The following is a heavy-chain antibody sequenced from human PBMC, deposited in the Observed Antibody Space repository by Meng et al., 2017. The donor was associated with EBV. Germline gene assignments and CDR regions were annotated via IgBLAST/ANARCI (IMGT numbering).Heavy chain of an antibody. D-gene: IGHD5-12*01. CDR2: IYSGGST. CDR3: AKHRLGPLDY. J-gene: IGHJ4*02. Sequence: VDLVGSGGGCVPPGGYLRLSCAASGFTVSSNYMSWVRQAQGKGLEWVSVIYSGGSTYYADSVKGRFTISRDNSKNTLYLQMNSLRAEDTAVYYCAKHRLGPLDYWGQGTLVTVSS. CDR1: GFTVSSNY. V-gene: IGHV3-53*01.